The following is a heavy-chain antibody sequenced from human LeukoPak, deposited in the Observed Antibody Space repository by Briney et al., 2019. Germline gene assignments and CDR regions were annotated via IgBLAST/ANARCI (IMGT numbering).Heavy chain of an antibody. V-gene: IGHV1-2*04. Sequence: EASVTVSFTASGYTFTVYYMHWVRQAPGQGLEWMGWINPNSGGTNYAQKFQGWVTMTRDTSISTAYMELSRLRSDDTAVYYCARGYYDSSGYFSAEYYFDYWGQGTLVTVSS. CDR1: GYTFTVYY. CDR3: ARGYYDSSGYFSAEYYFDY. J-gene: IGHJ4*02. D-gene: IGHD3-22*01. CDR2: INPNSGGT.